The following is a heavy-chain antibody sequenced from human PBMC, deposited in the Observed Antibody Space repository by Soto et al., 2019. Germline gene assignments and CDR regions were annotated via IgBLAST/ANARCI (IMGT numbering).Heavy chain of an antibody. D-gene: IGHD2-21*01. CDR1: GYTFTNYD. CDR2: ISVYNGHT. CDR3: ARGDAVVVPARFGP. V-gene: IGHV1-18*01. Sequence: QVQLVQSGAEVKKPGASVKVSCKTSGYTFTNYDIAWLRQAPGQGLEWMGWISVYNGHTNYAQNLQGRIIITTDTSTSTAYMDLMSLRTDDTAVYFCARGDAVVVPARFGPWGQGTLVTVSS. J-gene: IGHJ5*02.